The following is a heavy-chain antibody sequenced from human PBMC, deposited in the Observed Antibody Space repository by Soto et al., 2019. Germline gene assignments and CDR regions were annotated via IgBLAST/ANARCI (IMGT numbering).Heavy chain of an antibody. CDR1: GFTFSSYA. Sequence: PGGSLRVSCAASGFTFSSYAMSWGRQAPGKGLEWVSAISGSGGSTYYADSVKGRFTISRDNSKNTLYLQMNSLRAEDTAVYYCAKDRGRGTPGQNWGQGTLVTVSS. CDR3: AKDRGRGTPGQN. V-gene: IGHV3-23*01. D-gene: IGHD1-1*01. CDR2: ISGSGGST. J-gene: IGHJ4*02.